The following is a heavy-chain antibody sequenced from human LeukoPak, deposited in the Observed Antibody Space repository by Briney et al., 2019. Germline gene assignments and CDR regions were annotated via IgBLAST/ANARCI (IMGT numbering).Heavy chain of an antibody. J-gene: IGHJ4*02. CDR3: AKESGKFDY. CDR2: ISADGGST. V-gene: IGHV3-43*02. CDR1: GLNFYDSA. Sequence: GGSLRLSCVASGLNFYDSAMHWVRQAPGKGLEWVSVISADGGSTFSADSVRGRFSISRDNSKNSLYLQMNSLRSEDTAMYYCAKESGKFDYWGQRTLVAVSS.